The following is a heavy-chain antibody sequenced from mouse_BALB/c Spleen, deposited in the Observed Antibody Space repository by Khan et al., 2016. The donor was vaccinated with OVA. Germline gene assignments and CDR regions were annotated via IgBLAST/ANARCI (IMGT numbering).Heavy chain of an antibody. J-gene: IGHJ4*01. CDR1: GFSLTSYG. D-gene: IGHD2-3*01. CDR3: ARWFDGYSSLYAMDY. CDR2: IWSDGST. V-gene: IGHV2-6*02. Sequence: QVHVKQSGPGLVAPSQSLSITCTVSGFSLTSYGVHWVRQPPGKGLEWLVVIWSDGSTNYNSVLKSRLSISKDNSKSQVFLKMNSLQTDDTAIYYCARWFDGYSSLYAMDYWGQGTSVTVSS.